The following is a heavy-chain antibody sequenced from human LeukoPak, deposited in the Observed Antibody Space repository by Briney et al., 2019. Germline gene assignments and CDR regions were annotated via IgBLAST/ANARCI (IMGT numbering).Heavy chain of an antibody. CDR1: GFTFSSYS. CDR3: ARRGVRGIIGLEH. CDR2: ISSSSSYI. D-gene: IGHD3-10*01. J-gene: IGHJ1*01. Sequence: GGSLRLSCAASGFTFSSYSMNGLRQAPGKGLEWVSSISSSSSYIYYADSVKGRFTISRDNAKNSLYLQMNSLRAEDTAVYYCARRGVRGIIGLEHWGQGTLVTVSS. V-gene: IGHV3-21*01.